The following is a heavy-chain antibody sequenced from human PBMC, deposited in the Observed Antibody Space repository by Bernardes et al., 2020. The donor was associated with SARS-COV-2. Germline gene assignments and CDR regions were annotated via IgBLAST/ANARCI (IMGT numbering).Heavy chain of an antibody. CDR1: GGSLSGYY. Sequence: SETLSLTCGVYGGSLSGYYWSWIRQPPGRGLEWIGKVNHSGTTNFNPSLKSRVTISLDKSKNQFSLKVTSVTAADTAVYYCARRRGRLEVASLGNFDYWGQGTLVTVSS. V-gene: IGHV4-34*01. CDR3: ARRRGRLEVASLGNFDY. J-gene: IGHJ4*02. CDR2: VNHSGTT. D-gene: IGHD6-19*01.